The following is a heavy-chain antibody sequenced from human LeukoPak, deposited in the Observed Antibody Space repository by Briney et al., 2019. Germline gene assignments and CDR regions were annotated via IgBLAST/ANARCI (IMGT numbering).Heavy chain of an antibody. Sequence: SETLSLTCAVYGGSFSGYYWSWIRQPPGKGLERIGEINHSGSTNYNPSLKSRVTISVDTSKNQFSLKLSSVTAADTAVYYCARGHRLRFLEWLLSPLDYWGQGTLVTVSS. CDR3: ARGHRLRFLEWLLSPLDY. D-gene: IGHD3-3*01. CDR1: GGSFSGYY. CDR2: INHSGST. V-gene: IGHV4-34*01. J-gene: IGHJ4*02.